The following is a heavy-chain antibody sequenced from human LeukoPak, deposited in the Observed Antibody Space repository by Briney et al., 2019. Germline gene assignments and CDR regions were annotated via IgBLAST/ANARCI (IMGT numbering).Heavy chain of an antibody. D-gene: IGHD3-16*02. CDR2: IRGSESIT. CDR3: AKGLSAGYQ. Sequence: PGGSLRLSCAASGFTFSSYWMSWVRQAPGKGLEWVSGIRGSESITSYADSVRGRFTVSRDNSKNTLYLQMNSLRVEDTAVYFCAKGLSAGYQWGQGTLVTVSS. J-gene: IGHJ4*02. CDR1: GFTFSSYW. V-gene: IGHV3-23*01.